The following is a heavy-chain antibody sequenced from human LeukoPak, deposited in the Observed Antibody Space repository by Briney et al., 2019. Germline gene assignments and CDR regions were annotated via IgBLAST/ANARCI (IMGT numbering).Heavy chain of an antibody. V-gene: IGHV3-7*01. CDR1: GFTFRSYW. J-gene: IGHJ3*01. CDR2: IKQDGIEK. CDR3: AREGMVRGVPDAFDL. D-gene: IGHD3-10*01. Sequence: PGGSLRLSCAASGFTFRSYWMDWVRQVPGKGLEWVANIKQDGIEKYFVGSVKGRFAISRDNAKNSLYLQMNSLRAEDTAVYYCAREGMVRGVPDAFDLWGQGTMVTVSS.